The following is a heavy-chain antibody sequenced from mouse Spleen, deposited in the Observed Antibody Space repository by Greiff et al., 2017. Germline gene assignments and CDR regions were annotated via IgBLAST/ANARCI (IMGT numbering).Heavy chain of an antibody. V-gene: IGHV1-7*01. J-gene: IGHJ2*01. CDR1: GYTFTSYW. D-gene: IGHD2-4*01. CDR3: ARGYDYDEDYFDY. Sequence: QVQLKQSGAELAKPGASVKLSCKASGYTFTSYWMHWVKQRPGQGLEWIGYINPSSGYTKYNQKFKDKATLTADKSSSTAYMQLSSLTYEDSAVYYCARGYDYDEDYFDYWGQGTTLTVSS. CDR2: INPSSGYT.